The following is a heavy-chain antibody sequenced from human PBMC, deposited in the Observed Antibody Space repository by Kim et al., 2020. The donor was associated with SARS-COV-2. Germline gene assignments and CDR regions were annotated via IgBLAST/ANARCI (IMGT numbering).Heavy chain of an antibody. V-gene: IGHV1-46*01. CDR3: ARAPSPRLPSPTDY. D-gene: IGHD5-12*01. J-gene: IGHJ4*02. Sequence: AQKFQGRVTMTRDTSTSTVYMELSSLRSEDMAVYYCARAPSPRLPSPTDYWGQGTLVTVSS.